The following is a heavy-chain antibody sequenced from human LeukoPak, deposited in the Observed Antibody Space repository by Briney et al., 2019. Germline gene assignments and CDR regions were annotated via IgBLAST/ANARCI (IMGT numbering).Heavy chain of an antibody. CDR3: ASHSPYSSSSDAFDI. CDR1: GYSISSGYY. J-gene: IGHJ3*02. Sequence: PSETLSLTCTVSGYSISSGYYWGWIRQPPGKGLEWIGSIHHSGSTYYNPSLKSRVTISVDRSKNQFSLKLSSVTAADTAVYYCASHSPYSSSSDAFDIWGQGTMVTVSS. CDR2: IHHSGST. V-gene: IGHV4-38-2*02. D-gene: IGHD6-6*01.